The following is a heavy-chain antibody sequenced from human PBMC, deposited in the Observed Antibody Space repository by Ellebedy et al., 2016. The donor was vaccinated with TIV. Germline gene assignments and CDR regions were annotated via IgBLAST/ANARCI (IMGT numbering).Heavy chain of an antibody. J-gene: IGHJ4*02. Sequence: GESLKISXVVSGFTFSGYYMSWIRQAPGKGLEWIASISSSGHSMHYADSVRDRFTISRDNAKNSLYLQMSSLRDDDAAVYYCARDRFSVAGTNFDYWGQGTVVTVSS. D-gene: IGHD6-19*01. CDR1: GFTFSGYY. V-gene: IGHV3-11*01. CDR2: ISSSGHSM. CDR3: ARDRFSVAGTNFDY.